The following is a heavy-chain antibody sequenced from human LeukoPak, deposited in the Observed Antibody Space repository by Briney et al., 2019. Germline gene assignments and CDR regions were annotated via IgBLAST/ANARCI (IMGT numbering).Heavy chain of an antibody. J-gene: IGHJ4*02. CDR1: GFTFSSYA. CDR3: AKSAVRGLPVLGN. CDR2: ISYDGSNK. D-gene: IGHD2-21*02. V-gene: IGHV3-30-3*02. Sequence: GGSLRLSCAASGFTFSSYAMHWVRQAPGQGLEWVAVISYDGSNKYYADSVKGRFTISRDNSKNTLYLQMNSLRAEDTAVYYCAKSAVRGLPVLGNWGQGTLVTVSS.